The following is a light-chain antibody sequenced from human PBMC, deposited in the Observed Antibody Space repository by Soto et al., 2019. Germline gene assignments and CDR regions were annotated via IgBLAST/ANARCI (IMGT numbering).Light chain of an antibody. Sequence: EIVLTQSPATLSLSPGERATLSCGASQSISSSSLAWYQQKPGLAPRLLMYDVSSRAASIPDRFSGSGSGTDFTITINLLEPEDFAVYYCQQYGSSPRTFGQGTKVEI. CDR1: QSISSSS. J-gene: IGKJ1*01. V-gene: IGKV3D-20*01. CDR3: QQYGSSPRT. CDR2: DVS.